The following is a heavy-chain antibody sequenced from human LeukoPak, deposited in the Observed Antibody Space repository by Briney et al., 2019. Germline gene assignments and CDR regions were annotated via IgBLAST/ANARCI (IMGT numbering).Heavy chain of an antibody. D-gene: IGHD3-16*01. CDR1: GFTFSSYG. CDR3: AKGAGGAMNY. J-gene: IGHJ4*02. V-gene: IGHV3-33*06. Sequence: PGRSLRLSCAASGFTFSSYGMHWVRQAPGKGLEWVAVIWYDGSNKYYADSVKGRFTISRDNSKNTLYLQMNSLRAEDTAVYYCAKGAGGAMNYWGQGTLVTVSS. CDR2: IWYDGSNK.